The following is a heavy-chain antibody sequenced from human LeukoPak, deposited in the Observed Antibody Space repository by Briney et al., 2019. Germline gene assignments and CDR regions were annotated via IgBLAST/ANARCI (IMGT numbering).Heavy chain of an antibody. CDR3: ARDSGDYPQGDYFDY. J-gene: IGHJ4*02. V-gene: IGHV3-21*01. CDR1: GFTFSRYS. Sequence: SGGSLRLSCAASGFTFSRYSMNWVRQAPGEGLEWVSFISSSSNYIYYADSVKGRFTISRDNAKNSLYLQMNSLRAEDTAVYYCARDSGDYPQGDYFDYWGQGTLVTVSS. D-gene: IGHD4-17*01. CDR2: ISSSSNYI.